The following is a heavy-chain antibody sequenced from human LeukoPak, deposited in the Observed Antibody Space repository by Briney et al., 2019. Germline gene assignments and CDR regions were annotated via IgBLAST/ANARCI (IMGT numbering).Heavy chain of an antibody. CDR3: ARVGNGRSWDY. Sequence: GGSLRLSCAASGFTFSSYGMHWVRQAPGKGLQWVAFISDDGNYQYYADSLKGRFTISRDNSKDTLYLHMNGLRADDTAVYYCARVGNGRSWDYWGQGTLVSVSS. J-gene: IGHJ4*02. V-gene: IGHV3-30*03. CDR1: GFTFSSYG. CDR2: ISDDGNYQ. D-gene: IGHD2-15*01.